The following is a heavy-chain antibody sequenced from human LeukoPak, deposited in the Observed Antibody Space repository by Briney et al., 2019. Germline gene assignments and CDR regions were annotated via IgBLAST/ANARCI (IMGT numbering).Heavy chain of an antibody. D-gene: IGHD1-7*01. Sequence: GGSLRLSCAASGFTFSSYSMNWVRQAPGKGLEWVSSISSSSSYIYYADSVKGRFTISRDNAKNSLYLQMNSLRAEDTAVYYCAKDQTRTGTTSWNNWFDPWGQGTLVTVSS. J-gene: IGHJ5*02. CDR3: AKDQTRTGTTSWNNWFDP. CDR2: ISSSSSYI. V-gene: IGHV3-21*04. CDR1: GFTFSSYS.